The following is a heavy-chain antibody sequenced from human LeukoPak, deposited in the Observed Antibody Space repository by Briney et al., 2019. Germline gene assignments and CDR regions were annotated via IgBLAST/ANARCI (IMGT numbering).Heavy chain of an antibody. D-gene: IGHD2-15*01. CDR1: GFTLSTYS. CDR2: ISSGSSTI. V-gene: IGHV3-48*04. J-gene: IGHJ4*02. CDR3: ARDVPNLVVVVAATAFDY. Sequence: PSGGSLRLSCAASGFTLSTYSMNWVRQAPGKGLEWVSYISSGSSTIYYADSVKGRFTISRDNAKNSLSLQMNSLRAEDTAVYYCARDVPNLVVVVAATAFDYWGQGTLVTVSS.